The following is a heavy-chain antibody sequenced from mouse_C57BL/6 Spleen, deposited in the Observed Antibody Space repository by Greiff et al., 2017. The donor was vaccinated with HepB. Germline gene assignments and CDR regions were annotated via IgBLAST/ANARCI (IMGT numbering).Heavy chain of an antibody. Sequence: QVQLQQPGAELVKPGASVKLSCKASGYTFTSYWMQWVKQRPGQGLEWIGEIDPSDSYTNYNQKFKGKATLTVDTSSSTAYMQLSSLTSEDSAVYYCARSGDYDAWFAYWGQGTLVTVSA. CDR1: GYTFTSYW. D-gene: IGHD2-4*01. CDR2: IDPSDSYT. J-gene: IGHJ3*01. V-gene: IGHV1-50*01. CDR3: ARSGDYDAWFAY.